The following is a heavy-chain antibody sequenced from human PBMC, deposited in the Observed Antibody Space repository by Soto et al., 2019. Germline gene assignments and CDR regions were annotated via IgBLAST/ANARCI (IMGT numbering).Heavy chain of an antibody. V-gene: IGHV6-1*01. CDR1: WDSVSSNSAA. J-gene: IGHJ6*02. D-gene: IGHD1-26*01. Sequence: SQTLSFTCAISWDSVSSNSAACNWIRQSPSRGLEWLGRTYYRSKWYNDYAVSVKSRITINPDTSKNQFSLQLNSVTPEDTAVYYCAREWELPYYYYYGMDVWGQGTTVTVSS. CDR2: TYYRSKWYN. CDR3: AREWELPYYYYYGMDV.